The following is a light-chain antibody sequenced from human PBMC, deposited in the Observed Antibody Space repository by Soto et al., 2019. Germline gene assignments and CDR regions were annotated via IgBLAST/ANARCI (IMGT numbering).Light chain of an antibody. CDR1: QSLVYSANQKNY. J-gene: IGKJ1*01. Sequence: DIVMTQTPDALAVALGETATINCKSSQSLVYSANQKNYLAWYQQKPGQPPKLLFYWASTRESGVPDRFNGGESGTDFTLTISSLQAEDVAVYYCHQYYSLTPPWTFGQGTKVEV. V-gene: IGKV4-1*01. CDR2: WAS. CDR3: HQYYSLTPPWT.